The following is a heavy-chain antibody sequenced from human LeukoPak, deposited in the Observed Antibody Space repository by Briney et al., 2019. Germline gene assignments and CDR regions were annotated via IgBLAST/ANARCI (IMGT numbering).Heavy chain of an antibody. V-gene: IGHV1-2*02. J-gene: IGHJ4*02. CDR1: GYTFTGYY. CDR3: ARVGITMVRGVIITSPQNYFDY. Sequence: ASVKVSCKASGYTFTGYYMHWVRQAPGQGLEWMGWINPNSGGTNYAQKFQGRVTMTRDTSISTAYTELSRLRSDDTAVYYCARVGITMVRGVIITSPQNYFDYWGQGTLVTVSS. CDR2: INPNSGGT. D-gene: IGHD3-10*01.